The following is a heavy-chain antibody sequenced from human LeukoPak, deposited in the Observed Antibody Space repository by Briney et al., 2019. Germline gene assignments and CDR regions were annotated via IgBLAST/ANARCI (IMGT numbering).Heavy chain of an antibody. CDR3: ARKSPISGIGRAALD. D-gene: IGHD3-9*01. V-gene: IGHV3-74*01. Sequence: GGSLRLSCAASGFTFSSYWMHWVRHAPGKGLVWVSRINSDGSSTSYADSVKGRFTISRDNAKNTLYLQMNSLRAEDTAVYYCARKSPISGIGRAALDWGQGTLVTVSS. CDR2: INSDGSST. CDR1: GFTFSSYW. J-gene: IGHJ4*02.